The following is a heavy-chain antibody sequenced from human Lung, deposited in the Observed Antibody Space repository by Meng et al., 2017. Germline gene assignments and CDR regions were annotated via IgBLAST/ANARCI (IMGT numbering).Heavy chain of an antibody. J-gene: IGHJ4*02. V-gene: IGHV4-4*02. Sequence: QVQLQGSGPGLVKPSGTLSPTCAVSGGSLTSSTWWSWVRQTPGKGLEWFGEIFHSGSTNYNPPLESRVTISVDKSKNQFSLKVYSVTAADTATYYCARFDISSSGRGDYWGQGILVTVSS. CDR2: IFHSGST. D-gene: IGHD1-26*01. CDR3: ARFDISSSGRGDY. CDR1: GGSLTSSTW.